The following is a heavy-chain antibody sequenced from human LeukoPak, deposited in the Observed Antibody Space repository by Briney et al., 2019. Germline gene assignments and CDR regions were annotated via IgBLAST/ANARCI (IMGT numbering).Heavy chain of an antibody. J-gene: IGHJ5*02. V-gene: IGHV4-39*07. CDR2: IYHSGST. D-gene: IGHD6-19*01. Sequence: SETLSLTCTVSGGSISSSSYYWGWIRQPPGKGLEWIGSIYHSGSTYYNPSLKSRVTISVDTSKNQFSLKLSSVTAADTAVYYCARNGAVAAPARPDWSDPWGQGTLVTVSS. CDR3: ARNGAVAAPARPDWSDP. CDR1: GGSISSSSYY.